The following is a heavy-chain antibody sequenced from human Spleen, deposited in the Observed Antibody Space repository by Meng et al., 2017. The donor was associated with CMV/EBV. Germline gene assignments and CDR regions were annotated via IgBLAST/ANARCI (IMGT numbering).Heavy chain of an antibody. D-gene: IGHD3-16*01. Sequence: GESLKISCVASGFTFSSYNMYWVRQAPGKGLEWVALVLYDGTIEWYTDSVKGRFTTSRDNSKNTLYLQMHSLRAEDTAVYYCAKDAMTMTGGVDYYGMDVWGQGTTVTVSS. CDR2: VLYDGTIE. J-gene: IGHJ6*02. CDR1: GFTFSSYN. CDR3: AKDAMTMTGGVDYYGMDV. V-gene: IGHV3-30-3*01.